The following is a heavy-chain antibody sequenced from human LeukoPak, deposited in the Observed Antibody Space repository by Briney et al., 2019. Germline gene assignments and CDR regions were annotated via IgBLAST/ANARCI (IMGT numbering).Heavy chain of an antibody. J-gene: IGHJ4*02. D-gene: IGHD4-23*01. CDR3: ARENNDYGGKKAFDY. CDR1: GGSMSSYY. V-gene: IGHV4-4*08. CDR2: IYSSGST. Sequence: PSETLSLTCTVSGGSMSSYYWSWVRQPPGKGLEWIAYIYSSGSTNYNPSLKSRVSISVDTSKNQFSLKLSSVTAADTAVYYCARENNDYGGKKAFDYWGQGTLVTVSS.